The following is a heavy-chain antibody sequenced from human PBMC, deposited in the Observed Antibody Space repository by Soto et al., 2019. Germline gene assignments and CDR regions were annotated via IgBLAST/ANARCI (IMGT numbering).Heavy chain of an antibody. V-gene: IGHV1-3*01. CDR1: GYTFTSYA. CDR2: INAGNGNT. CDR3: AREDYYGSGSWTYYYYMDV. J-gene: IGHJ6*03. D-gene: IGHD3-10*01. Sequence: ASVKVSCKASGYTFTSYAMHWVRQAPGQRLEWMGWINAGNGNTKYSQKFQGRVTITRDTSASTAYMELSSLRSEDTAVYYCAREDYYGSGSWTYYYYMDVWGKGTTVTVSS.